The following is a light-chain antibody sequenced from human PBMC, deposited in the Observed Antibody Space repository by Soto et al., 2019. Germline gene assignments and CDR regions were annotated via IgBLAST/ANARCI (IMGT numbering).Light chain of an antibody. J-gene: IGKJ1*01. CDR2: GAS. V-gene: IGKV3-15*01. Sequence: EIVMTQSPATLSVSPGERASLSCMASQSVSSNLAWYQQKPGQAPRLLIYGASTRATGIPARFSGSGSGTEFTLTISSLQSEDFAVYYCQQYNNWPWTFSQGTKVDIK. CDR3: QQYNNWPWT. CDR1: QSVSSN.